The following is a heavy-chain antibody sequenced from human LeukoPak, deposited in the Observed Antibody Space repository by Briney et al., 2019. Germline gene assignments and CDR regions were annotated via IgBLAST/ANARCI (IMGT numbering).Heavy chain of an antibody. J-gene: IGHJ6*03. CDR2: LNWYGGST. V-gene: IGHV3-20*04. CDR3: ARVMTTVTAYYYYYMDV. Sequence: PGGSLRLSCAASGFTFDDYGMSWVRQAPGKGLEWVSGLNWYGGSTGYADSVKGRFTISRDNAKNSLYLQMNSLRAEDTALYYCARVMTTVTAYYYYYMDVWGKGTTVTVSS. CDR1: GFTFDDYG. D-gene: IGHD4-17*01.